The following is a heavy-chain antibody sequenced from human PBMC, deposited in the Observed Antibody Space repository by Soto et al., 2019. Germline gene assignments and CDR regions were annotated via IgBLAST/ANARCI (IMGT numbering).Heavy chain of an antibody. D-gene: IGHD2-15*01. Sequence: GGSLRLSCAASGCTFSSYNMNWVRQAPGKGLEWVSYISSSSTTIHYGDSVKGRFTISRDNAKNSLYLQMNSLRAEDTAVYYCARDDVLCDGGRCYGVPLDVWGKGTTVTVSS. CDR1: GCTFSSYN. CDR3: ARDDVLCDGGRCYGVPLDV. V-gene: IGHV3-48*01. J-gene: IGHJ6*04. CDR2: ISSSSTTI.